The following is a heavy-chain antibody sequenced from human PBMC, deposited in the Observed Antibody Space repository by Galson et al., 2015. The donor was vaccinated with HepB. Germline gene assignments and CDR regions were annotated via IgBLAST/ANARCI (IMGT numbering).Heavy chain of an antibody. D-gene: IGHD3-10*01. CDR3: ARDFGKYGSGSYWPLRGMDV. V-gene: IGHV3-30*04. CDR1: GFTFSSYA. J-gene: IGHJ6*02. Sequence: SLRLSCAASGFTFSSYAMHWVRQAPGKGLEWVAVISYDGSNKYYADSVKGRFTISRDNSKNTLYLQMNSLRAEDTAVYYCARDFGKYGSGSYWPLRGMDVWGQGTTVTVSS. CDR2: ISYDGSNK.